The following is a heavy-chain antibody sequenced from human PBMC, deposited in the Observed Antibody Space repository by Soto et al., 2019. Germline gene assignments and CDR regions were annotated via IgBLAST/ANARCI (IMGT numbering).Heavy chain of an antibody. Sequence: QVQLVESGGGLVKPGGSLRLSCVASGFTFSDRYMSWIRQAPGKGLQWVSYISSSADSIYYAASVKGRVTISRDNAKNSLYLQMNSMRAADTAVYYCARGHYGLDAWGPGTTVTIS. CDR3: ARGHYGLDA. V-gene: IGHV3-11*01. CDR1: GFTFSDRY. CDR2: ISSSADSI. J-gene: IGHJ6*02.